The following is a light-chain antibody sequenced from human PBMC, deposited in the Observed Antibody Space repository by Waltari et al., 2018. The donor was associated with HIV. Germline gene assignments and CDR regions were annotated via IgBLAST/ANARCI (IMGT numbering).Light chain of an antibody. CDR2: EVT. J-gene: IGLJ3*02. CDR3: CSYSGVTWV. V-gene: IGLV2-23*02. CDR1: SRYIGTYTV. Sequence: QSALTQPASVSGPPGKSIASPCTGTSRYIGTYTVISCYQHHPGKAPSLMLYEVTKRPSGVSNRFSGSKSDNTASLTISGLQAEDEADYYCCSYSGVTWVFGGGTKLTVL.